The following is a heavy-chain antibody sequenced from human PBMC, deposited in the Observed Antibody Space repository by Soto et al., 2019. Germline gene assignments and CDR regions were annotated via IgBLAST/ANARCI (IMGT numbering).Heavy chain of an antibody. CDR3: ARDAAAGTPYAFDI. Sequence: QVQLQESGPGLVKPSQTLSLTCTVSGGSISSGDYYWSWIRQPPGKGLEWIGYIFYSGSTVYNASHKSRVTISVDTSRNQFSLKLSSVTAADTAVYYCARDAAAGTPYAFDIWGQGTMVTVSS. J-gene: IGHJ3*02. V-gene: IGHV4-30-4*01. CDR1: GGSISSGDYY. CDR2: IFYSGST. D-gene: IGHD6-13*01.